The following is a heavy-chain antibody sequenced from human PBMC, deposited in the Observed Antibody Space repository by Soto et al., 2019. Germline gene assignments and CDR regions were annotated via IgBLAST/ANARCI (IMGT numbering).Heavy chain of an antibody. CDR3: AKDPPTPTVYSSSWQAYFDY. J-gene: IGHJ4*02. Sequence: GSLRLCCAASGFTFSSYAMSWVRQAPGKGLEWVSAISGSGGSTYYADSVKGRFTISRDNSKNTLYLQMNSLRAEDTAVYYCAKDPPTPTVYSSSWQAYFDYWGQGTLVTVSS. V-gene: IGHV3-23*01. CDR1: GFTFSSYA. CDR2: ISGSGGST. D-gene: IGHD6-13*01.